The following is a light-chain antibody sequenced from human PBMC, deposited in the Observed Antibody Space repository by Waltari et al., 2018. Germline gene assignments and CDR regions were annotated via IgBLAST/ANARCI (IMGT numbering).Light chain of an antibody. V-gene: IGKV3-20*01. CDR3: QQYGSSILYT. CDR1: QRLTKNC. Sequence: RASQRLTKNCLPWYQQKPGQAPRLLIYGASSRAAGIPDRFSGSGSGTDFTLTISRLEPEDSAMYYCQQYGSSILYTFGQGTKLEIK. J-gene: IGKJ2*01. CDR2: GAS.